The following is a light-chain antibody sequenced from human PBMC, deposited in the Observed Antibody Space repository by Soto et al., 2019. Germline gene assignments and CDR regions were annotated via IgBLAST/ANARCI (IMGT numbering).Light chain of an antibody. CDR1: QSLSYY. CDR2: DAS. V-gene: IGKV3-11*01. CDR3: QQRTYSIT. Sequence: EIVLTQSPATLSLSPGESATLSCRASQSLSYYLAWYQQKPGQAPRLLIYDASHRATGIPVRFSGSGSGTDFTLTISSLEPEDFAVYYCQQRTYSITFAQGTRLE. J-gene: IGKJ5*01.